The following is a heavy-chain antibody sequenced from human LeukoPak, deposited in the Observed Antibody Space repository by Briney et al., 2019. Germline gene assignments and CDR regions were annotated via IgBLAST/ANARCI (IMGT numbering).Heavy chain of an antibody. CDR2: ISAYNGNT. CDR1: GYTFTSHG. V-gene: IGHV1-18*01. Sequence: ASVKVSCKASGYTFTSHGISWVRQAPGQGLEWMGWISAYNGNTNYAQKLQGRVTMTTDTSTSTAYMELRSLRSDDTAVYYCARARGLPGATVTSSRYYYYYGMDVWGQGTTVTVSS. J-gene: IGHJ6*02. CDR3: ARARGLPGATVTSSRYYYYYGMDV. D-gene: IGHD4-17*01.